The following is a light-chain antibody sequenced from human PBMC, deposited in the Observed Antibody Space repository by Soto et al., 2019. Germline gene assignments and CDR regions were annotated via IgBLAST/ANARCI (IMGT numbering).Light chain of an antibody. V-gene: IGKV3-20*01. Sequence: VLTQSPGTLSLSPGERATFSCRASQSVANNYLAWYQQRPGQSPRLLIYGASRRATGIPDRFSGSGSGTDFTLTISRLEPEDLAVYYCQQYDVRASPLVTFGGGTKVEIK. CDR1: QSVANNY. CDR3: QQYDVRASPLVT. J-gene: IGKJ4*01. CDR2: GAS.